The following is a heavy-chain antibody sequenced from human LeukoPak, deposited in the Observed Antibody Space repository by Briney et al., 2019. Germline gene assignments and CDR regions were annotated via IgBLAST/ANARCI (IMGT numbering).Heavy chain of an antibody. CDR2: IWYDGSNK. CDR1: GFTFSSYG. CDR3: ARDLTSYYFDY. V-gene: IGHV3-33*01. D-gene: IGHD2/OR15-2a*01. J-gene: IGHJ4*02. Sequence: GGSLRLSCAASGFTFSSYGMHWVRQAPGKGLEWVAVIWYDGSNKYCADSVKGRFTISRDNSKNTLYLQMNSLRAEDTAVYYCARDLTSYYFDYWGQGTLVTVSS.